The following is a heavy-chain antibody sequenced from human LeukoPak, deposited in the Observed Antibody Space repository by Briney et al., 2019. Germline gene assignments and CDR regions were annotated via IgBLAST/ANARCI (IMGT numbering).Heavy chain of an antibody. V-gene: IGHV3-23*01. CDR2: ISGSGGST. J-gene: IGHJ6*03. Sequence: GVLRLSCAASGFTFNSYAMSWVRQAPGKGLEWVSAISGSGGSTYYADSVKGRFTISRDNAKNSLYLQMNSLRAEDTAVYYCARDDNWNFNYMDVWGKGTTVTVSS. CDR1: GFTFNSYA. D-gene: IGHD1-7*01. CDR3: ARDDNWNFNYMDV.